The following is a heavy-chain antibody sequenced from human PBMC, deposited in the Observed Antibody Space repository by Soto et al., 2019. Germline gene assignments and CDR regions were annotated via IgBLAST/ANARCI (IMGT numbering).Heavy chain of an antibody. D-gene: IGHD1-7*01. V-gene: IGHV3-23*01. J-gene: IGHJ4*02. Sequence: PGGSLRLSCAASGFTFSGSAMHWVRQAPGKGLEWVSAISGTAGNTHHADSVKGRFTISRDISKNTLYLQMNSLRAEDTAVYYCAKGDWDYIAGHFAYWGQGTLVTVSS. CDR2: ISGTAGNT. CDR3: AKGDWDYIAGHFAY. CDR1: GFTFSGSA.